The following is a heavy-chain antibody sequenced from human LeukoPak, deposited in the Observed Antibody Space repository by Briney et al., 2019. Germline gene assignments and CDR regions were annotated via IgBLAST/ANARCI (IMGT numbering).Heavy chain of an antibody. CDR1: GFTFSSYW. D-gene: IGHD3-3*01. J-gene: IGHJ5*02. V-gene: IGHV3-7*01. CDR3: ARVEMYYDFWSGYSTPGFDP. CDR2: IKQDGSEK. Sequence: PGGPLRLSCAASGFTFSSYWMSWVRQAPGKGLEWVANIKQDGSEKYYVDSVKGRFTISRDNDKNSLYLQMNSLRAEDTAVYYCARVEMYYDFWSGYSTPGFDPWGQGTLVTVSS.